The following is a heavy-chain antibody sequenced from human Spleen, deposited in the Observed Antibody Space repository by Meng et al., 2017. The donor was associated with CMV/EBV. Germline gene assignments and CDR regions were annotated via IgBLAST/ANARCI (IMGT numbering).Heavy chain of an antibody. Sequence: LSCAASGFTVSSYAMSWVRQAPGKRLEWVGRIKSKTDGGTTDYAEPVKGRFTISRDDSKNTLHLQMNSLKTEDTAVYYCTTTSNKGYWGQGTLVTVSS. CDR1: GFTVSSYA. V-gene: IGHV3-15*01. D-gene: IGHD1/OR15-1a*01. CDR3: TTTSNKGY. CDR2: IKSKTDGGTT. J-gene: IGHJ4*02.